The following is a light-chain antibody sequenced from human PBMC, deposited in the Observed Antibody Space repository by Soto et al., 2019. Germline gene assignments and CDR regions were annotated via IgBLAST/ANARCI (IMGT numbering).Light chain of an antibody. V-gene: IGLV1-40*01. J-gene: IGLJ1*01. CDR3: QSYDSGLTSYV. CDR1: TSNLGTGFD. Sequence: QSALTQPPSVSGAPGQTVTISCTGGTSNLGTGFDVHWYQQLPETAPKLLIYSNTKRPSGVPGRFSGSRSGTSASLAISGLQADDEADYYCQSYDSGLTSYVFGDGTKVTVL. CDR2: SNT.